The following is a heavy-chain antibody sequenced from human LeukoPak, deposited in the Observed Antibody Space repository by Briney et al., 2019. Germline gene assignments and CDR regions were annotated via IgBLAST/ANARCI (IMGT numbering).Heavy chain of an antibody. CDR1: GGTFSSYA. CDR3: ARDWDSSGSPGH. CDR2: IFPIFGTA. V-gene: IGHV1-69*13. Sequence: ASVKVSCKASGGTFSSYAISWVRQAPGQGLEWMGGIFPIFGTANYAQKIQGRVTITADESTSTAYMELSSLRSEDTAVYYCARDWDSSGSPGHWGQGTLVTVSS. D-gene: IGHD1-26*01. J-gene: IGHJ4*02.